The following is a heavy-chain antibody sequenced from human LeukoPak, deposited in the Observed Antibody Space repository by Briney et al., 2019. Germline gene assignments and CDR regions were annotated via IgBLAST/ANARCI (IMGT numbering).Heavy chain of an antibody. CDR2: MYSGGST. D-gene: IGHD2-15*01. CDR1: GFSVRRNY. Sequence: GVSLRLSCAASGFSVRRNYMRWVRQSPRKALEWVSIMYSGGSTDYADSVKGRFIISRDHSKNTLKLQMNSLRAEDTAVYYCARDRYCSGGNCYGDAFDIWGQGTMVTVSS. J-gene: IGHJ3*02. V-gene: IGHV3-53*01. CDR3: ARDRYCSGGNCYGDAFDI.